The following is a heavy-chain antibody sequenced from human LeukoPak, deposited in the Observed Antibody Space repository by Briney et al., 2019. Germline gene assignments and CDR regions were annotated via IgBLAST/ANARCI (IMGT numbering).Heavy chain of an antibody. J-gene: IGHJ3*02. Sequence: GGSLRLSCAASGFTFSSYAMSWVRQAPGKGLEWVSAISGSGGSTYYADSVKGRFTISRDNSKNTLYLQMNSLRAEDTAVYYCAKDRITMVRGVIQDAFDIWGKGTLVTVSS. CDR2: ISGSGGST. CDR3: AKDRITMVRGVIQDAFDI. CDR1: GFTFSSYA. D-gene: IGHD3-10*01. V-gene: IGHV3-23*01.